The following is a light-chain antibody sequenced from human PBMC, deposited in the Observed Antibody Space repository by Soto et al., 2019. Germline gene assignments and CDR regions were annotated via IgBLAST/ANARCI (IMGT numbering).Light chain of an antibody. CDR3: HQRQYWPPIT. CDR2: DAS. V-gene: IGKV3-11*01. CDR1: LSVSVY. Sequence: PGDMRALSFRTSLSVSVYLDWYQQKPGQAPRLLISDASNRATGIPARFSGSGSGTDFTLTISSLEPEDFAVYYCHQRQYWPPITFGQGTRLEIK. J-gene: IGKJ5*01.